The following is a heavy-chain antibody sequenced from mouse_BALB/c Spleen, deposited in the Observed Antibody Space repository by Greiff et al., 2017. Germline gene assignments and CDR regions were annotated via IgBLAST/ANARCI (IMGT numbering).Heavy chain of an antibody. J-gene: IGHJ4*01. CDR3: ARIYDGYGMDY. Sequence: EVKLMESGGGLVKPGGSLKLSCAASGFAFSSYDMSWVRQTPEKRLEWVAYISSGGGSTYYPDTVKGRFTISRDNAKNTLYLQMSSLKSEDTAMYYCARIYDGYGMDYWGQGTSVTVSS. CDR2: ISSGGGST. CDR1: GFAFSSYD. V-gene: IGHV5-12-1*01. D-gene: IGHD2-3*01.